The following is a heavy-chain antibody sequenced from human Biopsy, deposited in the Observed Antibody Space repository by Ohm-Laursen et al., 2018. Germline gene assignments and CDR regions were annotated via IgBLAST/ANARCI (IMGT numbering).Heavy chain of an antibody. CDR2: ISGSGGST. J-gene: IGHJ4*02. CDR1: GFSFDNYA. D-gene: IGHD2-2*02. CDR3: AKGGYCTTTSCYMDVDY. Sequence: SLRLYCAASGFSFDNYAMNWVRQAPGKGLEWVPTISGSGGSTYYADSVKGRFTISRDASKNTLYLLMNSLRAEDTAMYYCAKGGYCTTTSCYMDVDYWGQGTLVTVSS. V-gene: IGHV3-23*01.